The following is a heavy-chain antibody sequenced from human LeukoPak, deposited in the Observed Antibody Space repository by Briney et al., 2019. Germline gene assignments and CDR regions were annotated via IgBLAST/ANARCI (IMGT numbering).Heavy chain of an antibody. J-gene: IGHJ4*02. V-gene: IGHV3-30*03. D-gene: IGHD2-2*01. CDR1: GFTFSRYG. CDR2: ISYDGSNK. CDR3: ARDRGSTSCPDY. Sequence: GGSLRLSCAASGFTFSRYGMSWVRQAPGKGLEWVAVISYDGSNKYYADSVKGRFTISRDNSKNTLYLQMNSLRAEDTAVYYCARDRGSTSCPDYWGQGTLVTVSS.